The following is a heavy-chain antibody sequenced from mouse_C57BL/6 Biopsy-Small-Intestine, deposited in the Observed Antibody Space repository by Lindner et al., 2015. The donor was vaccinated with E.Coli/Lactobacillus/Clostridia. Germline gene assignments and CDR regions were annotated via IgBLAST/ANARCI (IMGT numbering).Heavy chain of an antibody. CDR2: IYPGDGDT. CDR1: GYAFSSYW. Sequence: VQLQESGAELVKPGASVKISCKASGYAFSSYWMNWVKQRPGKGLEWIGQIYPGDGDTNYNGKFKGKATLTADKSSSTAYMQLSSLTSEDSAVYFCARSGQLGKGIFDYWGQGTTLTVSS. CDR3: ARSGQLGKGIFDY. V-gene: IGHV1-80*01. J-gene: IGHJ2*01. D-gene: IGHD4-1*02.